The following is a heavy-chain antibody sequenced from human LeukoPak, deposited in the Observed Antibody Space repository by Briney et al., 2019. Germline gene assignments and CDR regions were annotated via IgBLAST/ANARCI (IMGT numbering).Heavy chain of an antibody. Sequence: PGGSLRLSCAASGFTFSSYSMNWVRQAPGKGLEWVSSVTSSGRYIYYADSVKGRFTISRDNSENSLYLQMDSLTAEDTAVYYCARTSHGNYFWGSADYWGQGTLLTVSS. J-gene: IGHJ4*02. CDR3: ARTSHGNYFWGSADY. CDR1: GFTFSSYS. CDR2: VTSSGRYI. D-gene: IGHD3-16*01. V-gene: IGHV3-21*01.